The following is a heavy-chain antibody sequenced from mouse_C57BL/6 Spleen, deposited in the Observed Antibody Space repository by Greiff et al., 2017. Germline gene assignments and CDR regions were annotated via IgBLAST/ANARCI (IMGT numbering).Heavy chain of an antibody. CDR1: GYTFTSYD. D-gene: IGHD1-1*01. J-gene: IGHJ2*01. CDR2: IYPRDGST. V-gene: IGHV1-85*01. Sequence: QVHVKQSGPELVKPGASVKLSCKASGYTFTSYDINWVKQRPGQGLEWIGWIYPRDGSTKYNEKFKGKATLTVDTSSSTAYMELHSLTSEDSAVYFCARTYYYGSSYFDYWGQGTTLTVSS. CDR3: ARTYYYGSSYFDY.